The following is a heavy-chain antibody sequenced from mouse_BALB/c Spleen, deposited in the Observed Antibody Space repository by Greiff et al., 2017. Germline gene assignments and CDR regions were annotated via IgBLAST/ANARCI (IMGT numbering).Heavy chain of an antibody. CDR2: ISYDGSN. CDR3: ARDGNGNYEGFDY. CDR1: GYSITSGYY. J-gene: IGHJ2*01. V-gene: IGHV3-6*02. D-gene: IGHD2-1*01. Sequence: DVQLQESGPGLVKPSQSLSLTCSVTGYSITSGYYWNWIRQFPGNKLEWMGYISYDGSNNYNPSLKNRISITRDTSKNQFFLKLNSVTTEDTATYYCARDGNGNYEGFDYWGQGTTLTVSS.